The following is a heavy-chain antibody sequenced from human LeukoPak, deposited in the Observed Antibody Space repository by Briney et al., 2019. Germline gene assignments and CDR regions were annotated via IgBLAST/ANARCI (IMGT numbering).Heavy chain of an antibody. Sequence: PSETLSLTCTVSGGSVSSGDYYWTWIRQPPGKGLEWIGYIYYSGSTYYNASLKSRVTMSVDTPKNQFSLRLNSVTAADTAVYYCARRPIVVVVAAGSFDYWGQGTLVTVSS. J-gene: IGHJ4*02. CDR1: GGSVSSGDYY. V-gene: IGHV4-30-4*08. D-gene: IGHD2-15*01. CDR3: ARRPIVVVVAAGSFDY. CDR2: IYYSGST.